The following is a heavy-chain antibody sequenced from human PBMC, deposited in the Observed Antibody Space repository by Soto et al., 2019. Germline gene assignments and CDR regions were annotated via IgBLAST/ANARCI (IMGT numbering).Heavy chain of an antibody. CDR2: IYSGGST. V-gene: IGHV3-66*01. J-gene: IGHJ4*02. D-gene: IGHD2-15*01. Sequence: EVQLVESGGGLVQPGGSLRLSCGASGFTVSSNYMSWVRQAPGKGLEWVSVIYSGGSTYYADSVKGRFTISRDNSKNTLYLQMNSLRAEDTAVYYCARGGGDCSGGSCYFWRYYFDYWGQGTLVTVSS. CDR1: GFTVSSNY. CDR3: ARGGGDCSGGSCYFWRYYFDY.